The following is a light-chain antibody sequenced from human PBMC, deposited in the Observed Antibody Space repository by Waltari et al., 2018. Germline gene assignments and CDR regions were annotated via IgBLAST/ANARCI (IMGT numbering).Light chain of an antibody. CDR3: QQYYTTPLT. J-gene: IGKJ4*01. V-gene: IGKV4-1*01. Sequence: DIVMTQSPDPLAVSLGERATIDCTSSQSVLYSSTNKNYLAWYQQKPGQPPKLLIYWSSTRESGVPDRFSGSGSGTAFTLTISSLQAEDVAVYYCQQYYTTPLTFGGGTKVEIK. CDR1: QSVLYSSTNKNY. CDR2: WSS.